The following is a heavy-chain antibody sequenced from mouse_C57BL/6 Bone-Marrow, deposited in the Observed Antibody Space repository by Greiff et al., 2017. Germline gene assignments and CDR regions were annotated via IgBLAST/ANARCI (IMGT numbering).Heavy chain of an antibody. J-gene: IGHJ3*01. D-gene: IGHD1-1*01. CDR1: GFTFSDYY. CDR3: ARHLYYYGSSWFAY. CDR2: ISNGGGST. V-gene: IGHV5-12*01. Sequence: DVQLVESGGGLVQPGGSLKLSCAASGFTFSDYYMYWVRQTPEKRLEWVAYISNGGGSTYYPDTVKGRFTISRDNAKNTLYLQMSRLKSEDTAMYYCARHLYYYGSSWFAYWGQGTLVTVSA.